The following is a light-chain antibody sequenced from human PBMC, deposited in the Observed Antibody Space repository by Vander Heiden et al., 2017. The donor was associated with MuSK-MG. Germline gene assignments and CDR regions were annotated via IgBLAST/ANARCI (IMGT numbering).Light chain of an antibody. J-gene: IGKJ4*01. Sequence: EIVFTHSPATLSLSPGERATLSCRASQSVSSYLAWYQQKPGQAPRLLIYDASNRATGIPARFSGSGSGTDFTLTISSLEPEDFAVYYCQQRSNWALTFGGGTKVEIK. CDR3: QQRSNWALT. CDR2: DAS. V-gene: IGKV3-11*01. CDR1: QSVSSY.